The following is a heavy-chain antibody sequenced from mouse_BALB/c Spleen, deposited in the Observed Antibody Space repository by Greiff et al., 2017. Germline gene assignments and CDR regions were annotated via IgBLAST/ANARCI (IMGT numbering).Heavy chain of an antibody. CDR1: GFDFSRYW. CDR3: ARPGAWFAY. CDR2: INPDSSTI. J-gene: IGHJ3*01. V-gene: IGHV4-1*02. Sequence: EVKLMESGGGLVQPGGSLKLSCAASGFDFSRYWMSWVRQAPGKGLEWIGEINPDSSTINYTPSLKDKFIISRDNAKNTLYLQMSKVRSEDTALYYCARPGAWFAYWGQGTLVTVSA.